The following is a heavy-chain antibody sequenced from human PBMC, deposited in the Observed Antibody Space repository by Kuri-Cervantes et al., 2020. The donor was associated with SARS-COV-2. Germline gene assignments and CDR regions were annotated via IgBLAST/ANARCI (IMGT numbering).Heavy chain of an antibody. CDR3: ASTVAFWSGYYDY. Sequence: GESRKISGKGSGYSFTSYWISWVRQMPGKGLEWMGRIDPSDSYTNYSPSFQSHVTISADKSISTAYLQWSSLKASDTAMYYCASTVAFWSGYYDYWGQGTLVTVSS. CDR1: GYSFTSYW. CDR2: IDPSDSYT. V-gene: IGHV5-10-1*01. J-gene: IGHJ4*02. D-gene: IGHD3-3*01.